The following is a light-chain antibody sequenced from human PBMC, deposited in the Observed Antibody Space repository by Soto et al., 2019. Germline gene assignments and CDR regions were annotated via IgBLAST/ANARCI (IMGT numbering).Light chain of an antibody. V-gene: IGLV2-14*01. J-gene: IGLJ1*01. CDR3: SSSTSSSTILYV. Sequence: QSALTHPASVSGSPGQSITISCTGTSSDVGYYNYVSLYRQHPGKAPRLMIYEVNNRPSGVSNRFCGSKAGNTASLTIAGLQAEAEADYYCSSSTSSSTILYVFGTGPKVTVL. CDR2: EVN. CDR1: SSDVGYYNY.